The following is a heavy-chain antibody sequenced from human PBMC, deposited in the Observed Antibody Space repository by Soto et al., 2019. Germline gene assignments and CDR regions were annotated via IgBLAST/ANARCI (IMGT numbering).Heavy chain of an antibody. CDR2: IYSGGST. D-gene: IGHD1-26*01. Sequence: EVQLVESGGGLIQPGGSLRLSCAASGFSVSTNYMTWVRQAPGKGLECVSVIYSGGSTYYADSVKGLFTISRDNAKNRLYLQINSLRAEDTAVYYFARGSGTLYYFDFWGQGTLVTVSS. CDR3: ARGSGTLYYFDF. V-gene: IGHV3-53*01. CDR1: GFSVSTNY. J-gene: IGHJ4*02.